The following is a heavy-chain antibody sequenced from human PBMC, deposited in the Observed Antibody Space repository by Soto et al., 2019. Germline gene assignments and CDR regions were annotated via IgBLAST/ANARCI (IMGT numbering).Heavy chain of an antibody. V-gene: IGHV1-69*08. CDR2: IIPNFGVT. Sequence: QVQLVQSGSEVNKPGSSVKVSCKASGGTFSSYTITWVRQAPGQGLEWLGRIIPNFGVTNYAQKFQDRVTITADRSTTTAYMELSRLRSEDTAVYYCVRDWESTTQTWGFGDSWGQGTLVTVSS. CDR3: VRDWESTTQTWGFGDS. D-gene: IGHD1-1*01. CDR1: GGTFSSYT. J-gene: IGHJ4*02.